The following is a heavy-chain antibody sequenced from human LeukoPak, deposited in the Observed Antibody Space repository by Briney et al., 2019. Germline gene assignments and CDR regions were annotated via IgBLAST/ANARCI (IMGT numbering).Heavy chain of an antibody. V-gene: IGHV3-30*18. CDR2: ISPDGNLE. CDR3: AKINNYDDY. CDR1: RCTFNIFG. Sequence: GGSLRLSCAASRCTFNIFGIHWVRQAPGKGLEWVAAISPDGNLEYYTESVKGRFTVSRDNSNNMIYLQMNSLRGEDSAVYYCAKINNYDDYWGQGTLVTVSS. J-gene: IGHJ4*02. D-gene: IGHD3-22*01.